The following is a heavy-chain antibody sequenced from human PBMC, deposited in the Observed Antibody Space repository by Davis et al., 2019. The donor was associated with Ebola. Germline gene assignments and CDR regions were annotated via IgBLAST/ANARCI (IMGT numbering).Heavy chain of an antibody. D-gene: IGHD2-2*01. CDR2: MNPNSGNT. J-gene: IGHJ4*02. Sequence: ASVKVSCKASGYTFTSYDINWVRQATGQGLEWMGWMNPNSGNTGYAQKFQGRVTMTTDTSTSTAYMELRSLRSEDTAVYYCAREGAYCSSTSCYVDYWGQGTLVTVSS. CDR1: GYTFTSYD. V-gene: IGHV1-8*01. CDR3: AREGAYCSSTSCYVDY.